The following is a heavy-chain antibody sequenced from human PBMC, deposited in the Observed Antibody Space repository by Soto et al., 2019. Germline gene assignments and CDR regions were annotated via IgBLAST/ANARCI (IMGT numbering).Heavy chain of an antibody. CDR1: GGTISSYA. Sequence: SVKVSCQASGGTISSYAISWVRQAPGQGLEWMGGIIPIFGTANYAQKFQGRVTITADESTSTAYMELSSLRSEDTAVYYCARGNSSSWYGNYYYYGMDVWGQGTTVTVSS. CDR3: ARGNSSSWYGNYYYYGMDV. D-gene: IGHD6-13*01. J-gene: IGHJ6*02. CDR2: IIPIFGTA. V-gene: IGHV1-69*13.